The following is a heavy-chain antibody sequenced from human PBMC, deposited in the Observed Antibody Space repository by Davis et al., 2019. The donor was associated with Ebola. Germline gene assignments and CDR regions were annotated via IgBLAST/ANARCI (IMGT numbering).Heavy chain of an antibody. J-gene: IGHJ4*02. Sequence: GGSLRLSCAASGFTVSSNYMSWVRQAPGKGLEWVSVIYSGGSTYYADSVKGRFTISRDNSKNTLYLQMNSLRAEDTAVYYCARVGLLDPTFSLSYFDYWGQGTLVTVSS. CDR2: IYSGGST. D-gene: IGHD1-1*01. CDR1: GFTVSSNY. V-gene: IGHV3-53*01. CDR3: ARVGLLDPTFSLSYFDY.